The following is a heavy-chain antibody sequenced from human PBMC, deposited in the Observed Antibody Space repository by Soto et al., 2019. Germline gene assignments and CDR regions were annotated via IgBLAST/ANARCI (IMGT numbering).Heavy chain of an antibody. D-gene: IGHD1-1*01. V-gene: IGHV3-48*03. CDR1: GFTFSSYE. CDR2: ISGTGGLT. CDR3: ARESYGTFDY. Sequence: EVQLVESWGGLVQPGGSVRLSCAASGFTFSSYEMNWVRQAPGKGLEWVSYISGTGGLTYDADSVKGRFTISRDNAKNLLYLQMSSLTAEDTALYFCARESYGTFDYWGQGTLVTVSS. J-gene: IGHJ4*02.